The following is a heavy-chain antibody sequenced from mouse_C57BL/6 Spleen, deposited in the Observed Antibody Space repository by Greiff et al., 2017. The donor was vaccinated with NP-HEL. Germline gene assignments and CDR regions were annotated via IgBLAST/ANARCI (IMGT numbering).Heavy chain of an antibody. CDR3: ARSDYYYDYGGGYFDV. V-gene: IGHV1-9*01. Sequence: LQESGAELMKPGASVKLSCKATGYTFTGYWIEWVKQRPGHGLEWIGEILPGSGSTNYIEKFKGKATFTADTSSNTAYMQLSSMTTEDSAIYYCARSDYYYDYGGGYFDVWGTGTTVTVSS. D-gene: IGHD2-4*01. CDR2: ILPGSGST. CDR1: GYTFTGYW. J-gene: IGHJ1*03.